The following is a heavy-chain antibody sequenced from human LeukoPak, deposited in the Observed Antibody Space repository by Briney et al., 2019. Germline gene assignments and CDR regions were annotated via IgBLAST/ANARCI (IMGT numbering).Heavy chain of an antibody. Sequence: GGSLRLSCAASGFTVSSNYMSWVRQAPGKGLEWVSVIYNNGNTYYADSVKGRFTISRDNSKNTLYLQMNSLRAEDTAVYYCAREVTGGNPFDCWGQGTLVTVSS. CDR2: IYNNGNT. V-gene: IGHV3-53*01. CDR1: GFTVSSNY. J-gene: IGHJ4*02. D-gene: IGHD4-23*01. CDR3: AREVTGGNPFDC.